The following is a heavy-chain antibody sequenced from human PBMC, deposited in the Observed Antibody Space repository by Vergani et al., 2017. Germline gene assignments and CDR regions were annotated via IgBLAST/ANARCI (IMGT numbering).Heavy chain of an antibody. CDR3: ARKPPNRHRIVVVPAAIGRAWFDP. J-gene: IGHJ5*02. CDR1: GYSISSGYY. D-gene: IGHD2-2*01. Sequence: QVQLQESGPGLVKPSETLSLTCAVSGYSISSGYYWGWIRQPPGKGLEWIGSIYHSGSTYYNPSLKSRVTISVDTSKNQFSLKLSSVTAADTAVYYCARKPPNRHRIVVVPAAIGRAWFDPWGQGTLVTVSS. V-gene: IGHV4-38-2*01. CDR2: IYHSGST.